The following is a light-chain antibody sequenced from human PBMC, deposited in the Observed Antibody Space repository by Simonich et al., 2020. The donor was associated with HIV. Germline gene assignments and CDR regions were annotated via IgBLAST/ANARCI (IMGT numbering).Light chain of an antibody. CDR2: DEN. V-gene: IGLV6-57*03. J-gene: IGLJ3*02. CDR1: SGSIASNY. CDR3: PSDDNSNLV. Sequence: NFMLTQPQSVSDSPGKTVTMSCTRRSGSIASNYVQWYQQRPGSAPTTVSYDENLRPSGVPDRFSGAIDSSSNSASLTISGLKTEDEADYYCPSDDNSNLVFGGGTKLTVL.